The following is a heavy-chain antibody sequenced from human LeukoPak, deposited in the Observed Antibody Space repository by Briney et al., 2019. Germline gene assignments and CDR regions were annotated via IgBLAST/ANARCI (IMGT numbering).Heavy chain of an antibody. J-gene: IGHJ4*02. Sequence: GGSLRLSCAASGFTVSSNYMSWVRQAPGKGLEWVSVIYSGGSTYYADSVKGRFTISRDNSKNTLYLQMNSLRPEDTAVYYCAKTDYYFGSGSYDSWGQGTLVTVSS. CDR2: IYSGGST. D-gene: IGHD3-10*01. CDR1: GFTVSSNY. V-gene: IGHV3-53*05. CDR3: AKTDYYFGSGSYDS.